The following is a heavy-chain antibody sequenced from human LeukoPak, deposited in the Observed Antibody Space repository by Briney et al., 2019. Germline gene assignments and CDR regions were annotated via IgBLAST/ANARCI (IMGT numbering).Heavy chain of an antibody. CDR2: IYYTVNT. CDR3: ARYNTLGRGFTAVDF. D-gene: IGHD3-10*01. CDR1: GDSTNIYS. V-gene: IGHV4-59*01. Sequence: SGTLSPTCSLSGDSTNIYSGGWVRPPQEEGLGWDGYIYYTVNTNNNTSPTSRVTISVYTSQNQFSLTLSSVTAADTAVYYCARYNTLGRGFTAVDFWGQGTLVTVSS. J-gene: IGHJ4*02.